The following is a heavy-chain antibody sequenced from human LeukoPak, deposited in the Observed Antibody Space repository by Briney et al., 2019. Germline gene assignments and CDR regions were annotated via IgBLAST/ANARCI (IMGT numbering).Heavy chain of an antibody. V-gene: IGHV6-1*01. J-gene: IGHJ4*02. CDR2: TYYRSKWYN. CDR1: GDSVSSNSAA. Sequence: SQTLSLTCAISGDSVSSNSAAWNWIRQSPSRGLEWLGRTYYRSKWYNDYAVSVKSRITINPDTSKNQFSLQLNSVTPEDTAVYYCARGSRLYSGSYQQFDYWGQGTLVTVSS. D-gene: IGHD1-26*01. CDR3: ARGSRLYSGSYQQFDY.